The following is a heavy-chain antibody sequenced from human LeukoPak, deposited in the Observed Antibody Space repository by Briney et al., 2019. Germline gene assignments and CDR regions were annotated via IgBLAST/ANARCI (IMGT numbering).Heavy chain of an antibody. J-gene: IGHJ4*02. CDR2: ISWNSGSI. V-gene: IGHV3-9*01. CDR3: AKDGFRGVIISGFDY. Sequence: GGSLRLSCAASGFTFDDYAMHWVRQAPGKGLEWVSGISWNSGSIGYADSVKGRFTISRDNAKNSLYLQMNSLRAEDTALYYCAKDGFRGVIISGFDYWGQGTLVTVSS. CDR1: GFTFDDYA. D-gene: IGHD3-10*01.